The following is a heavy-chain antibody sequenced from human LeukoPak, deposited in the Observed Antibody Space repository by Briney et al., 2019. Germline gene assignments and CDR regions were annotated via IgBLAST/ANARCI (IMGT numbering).Heavy chain of an antibody. V-gene: IGHV4-34*01. Sequence: PSETLSLTCAVYGGSFSGYYWSWIRQPPGKGLEWIGEINHSGSTNYNPSLKSRVTISVDTSKNQFSLKLNSLTAADTAMYYCARVGGTNYYYYGMDVWGQGTTVTVSS. J-gene: IGHJ6*02. CDR3: ARVGGTNYYYYGMDV. CDR2: INHSGST. CDR1: GGSFSGYY.